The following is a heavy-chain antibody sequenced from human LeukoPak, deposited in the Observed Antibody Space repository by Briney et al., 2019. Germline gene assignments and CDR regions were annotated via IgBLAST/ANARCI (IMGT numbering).Heavy chain of an antibody. Sequence: GGSLRLSCAAFGFTFSSYDMHWVRQATGKGLEWVSAIGTAGDTYYPGSVKGRFTISRENAKNSLYLQMNSLRAGDTAVYYCARSSITMVRGVHYGMDVWGQGTTVTVSS. J-gene: IGHJ6*02. D-gene: IGHD3-10*01. CDR3: ARSSITMVRGVHYGMDV. CDR1: GFTFSSYD. CDR2: IGTAGDT. V-gene: IGHV3-13*01.